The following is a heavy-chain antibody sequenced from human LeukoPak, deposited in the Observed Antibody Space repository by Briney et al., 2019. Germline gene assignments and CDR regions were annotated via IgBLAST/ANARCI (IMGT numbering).Heavy chain of an antibody. J-gene: IGHJ3*02. Sequence: SVKVSCKASGGTFSSYAISWVRQAPGQGLEWMGRIIPILGIANYAQKFQGRVTITADKSTSTAYMELSSLRSEDTAVYYCARVAGHYYDSRSHDAFDIWGQGTMVTVSS. D-gene: IGHD3-22*01. CDR2: IIPILGIA. V-gene: IGHV1-69*04. CDR3: ARVAGHYYDSRSHDAFDI. CDR1: GGTFSSYA.